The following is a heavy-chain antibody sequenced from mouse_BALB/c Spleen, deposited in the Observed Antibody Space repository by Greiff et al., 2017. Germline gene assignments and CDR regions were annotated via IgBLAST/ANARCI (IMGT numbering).Heavy chain of an antibody. Sequence: DVMLVESGGGLVQPGGSRKLSCAASGFTFSSFGMHWVRQAPEKGLEWVAYISSGSSTIYYADTVKGRFTISRDNPKNTLFLQMTSLRSEDTAMYYCARYDGNYAYAMDYWGQGTSVTVSS. V-gene: IGHV5-17*02. CDR3: ARYDGNYAYAMDY. D-gene: IGHD2-1*01. CDR1: GFTFSSFG. CDR2: ISSGSSTI. J-gene: IGHJ4*01.